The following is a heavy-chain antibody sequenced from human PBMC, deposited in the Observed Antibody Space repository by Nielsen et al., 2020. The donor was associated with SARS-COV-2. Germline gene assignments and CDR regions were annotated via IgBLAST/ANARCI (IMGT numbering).Heavy chain of an antibody. CDR3: ATLGGIAEDYYYMDV. Sequence: SLKISCAASGFIFDDYAMYWVRQAPGKGLEWVSGISSKSGSIGYADSVKGRFSISRDNAKNSLYLQMNGLRAEDTALYYCATLGGIAEDYYYMDVWGKGTTVTVSS. J-gene: IGHJ6*03. V-gene: IGHV3-9*01. CDR2: ISSKSGSI. CDR1: GFIFDDYA. D-gene: IGHD6-13*01.